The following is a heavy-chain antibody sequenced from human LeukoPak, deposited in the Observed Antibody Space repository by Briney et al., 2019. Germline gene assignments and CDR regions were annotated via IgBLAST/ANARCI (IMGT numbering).Heavy chain of an antibody. Sequence: PGRSLRLSCAASGFTLNNYGIHWVRQAPGEGLEWVAIMWYDGDTQYYTESVKGRVTISRDRSRNTVYLQMDRLRVEDTAVYYCAAESQYRSGWYFDYWGQGTLVTVSS. D-gene: IGHD6-19*01. CDR3: AAESQYRSGWYFDY. CDR2: MWYDGDTQ. J-gene: IGHJ4*02. CDR1: GFTLNNYG. V-gene: IGHV3-33*01.